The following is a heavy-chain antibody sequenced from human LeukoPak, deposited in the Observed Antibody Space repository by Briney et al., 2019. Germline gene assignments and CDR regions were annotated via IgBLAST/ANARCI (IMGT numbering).Heavy chain of an antibody. Sequence: GASVKVSCKASGGTFSSHAFSWVRQAPGQGLEWMGRIIPMFGIPNYAQKFQGRVTFTADTSTSTAYMELSSLRSEDMAMYYCARDLPGIAVEGAFDIWGQGTMVIVSS. V-gene: IGHV1-69*04. J-gene: IGHJ3*02. CDR3: ARDLPGIAVEGAFDI. CDR1: GGTFSSHA. CDR2: IIPMFGIP. D-gene: IGHD6-19*01.